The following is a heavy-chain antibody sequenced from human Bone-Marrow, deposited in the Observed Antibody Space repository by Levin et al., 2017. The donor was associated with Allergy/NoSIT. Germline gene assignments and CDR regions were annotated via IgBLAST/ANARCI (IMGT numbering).Heavy chain of an antibody. CDR1: GFTFSSYS. CDR2: ISSSSSYI. CDR3: ARTPDGEWYHTKAAFDI. Sequence: GGSLRLSCAASGFTFSSYSMNWVRQAPGKGLEWVSSISSSSSYIYYADSVKGRFTISRDNAKNSLYLQMNSLRAEDTAVYYCARTPDGEWYHTKAAFDIWGQGTMVTVSS. J-gene: IGHJ3*02. D-gene: IGHD3-10*01. V-gene: IGHV3-21*01.